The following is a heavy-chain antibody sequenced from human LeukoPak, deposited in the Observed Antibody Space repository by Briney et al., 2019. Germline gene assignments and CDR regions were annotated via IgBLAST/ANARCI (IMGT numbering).Heavy chain of an antibody. CDR2: ISAYNGNT. J-gene: IGHJ4*02. V-gene: IGHV1-18*01. D-gene: IGHD4-17*01. CDR1: GYTFTSYG. CDR3: ARVPLYGDYFDY. Sequence: APVKVSCKASGYTFTSYGISWVRQAPGQGLEWMGWISAYNGNTNYAQKLQGRVTMTTDTSTSTAYMELRSLRSDDTAVYYCARVPLYGDYFDYWGQGTLVTVSS.